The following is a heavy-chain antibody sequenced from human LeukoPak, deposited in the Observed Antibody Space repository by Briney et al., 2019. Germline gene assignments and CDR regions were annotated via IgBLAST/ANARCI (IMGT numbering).Heavy chain of an antibody. CDR3: ARDRPLDAFDI. J-gene: IGHJ3*02. CDR1: GGSISSGGYY. Sequence: SQTLSLTCTVSGGSISSGGYYWSWIRQHPGRGLEWIGYIYYSGSTYYNPSLESRLTISVDTSKNQFSLKLSSVTAADTAVYYCARDRPLDAFDIWGQGTMVTVSS. V-gene: IGHV4-31*03. CDR2: IYYSGST.